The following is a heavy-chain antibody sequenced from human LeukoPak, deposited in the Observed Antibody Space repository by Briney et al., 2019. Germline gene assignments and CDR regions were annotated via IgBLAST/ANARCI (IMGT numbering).Heavy chain of an antibody. V-gene: IGHV3-21*01. Sequence: GGSLRLSCAASGFTFSSYSMNWVRQAPGKGLEWVSSISSSSSYLYYADSVKGRFTISRDNAKNSLYLQMNSLRAEDTAVYYCARGSFRKVVTDDIGYWGQGTLVTVSS. J-gene: IGHJ4*02. D-gene: IGHD2-21*02. CDR1: GFTFSSYS. CDR3: ARGSFRKVVTDDIGY. CDR2: ISSSSSYL.